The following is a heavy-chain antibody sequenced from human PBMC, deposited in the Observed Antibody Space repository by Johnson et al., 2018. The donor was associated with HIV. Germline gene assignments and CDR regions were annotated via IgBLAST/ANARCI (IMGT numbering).Heavy chain of an antibody. CDR2: ISWNSGSI. CDR1: GFTFDDYA. Sequence: VQLVESGGGLVQPGRSLRLSCAASGFTFDDYAMHWVRQAPGKGLEWVSGISWNSGSIGYADSVKGRFTISRDNSKNTLYLQMNSLSAEDTAVYYCARDGAGTGEGLDAFDIWGQGTMVTVSS. J-gene: IGHJ3*02. CDR3: ARDGAGTGEGLDAFDI. V-gene: IGHV3-9*01. D-gene: IGHD7-27*01.